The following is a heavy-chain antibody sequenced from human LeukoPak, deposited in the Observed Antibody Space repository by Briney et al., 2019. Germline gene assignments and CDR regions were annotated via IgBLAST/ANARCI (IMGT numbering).Heavy chain of an antibody. Sequence: GASVKVSCKASGYTFTGYYMHWVRQAPGQGLEWMGRINPNSGATNYAQKFQGRVTMTRDTSISTAYMELSRLRSDDTAVYYCARVSLTGYYLSWGQGTLVTVSS. CDR1: GYTFTGYY. V-gene: IGHV1-2*06. CDR3: ARVSLTGYYLS. D-gene: IGHD3-9*01. J-gene: IGHJ5*02. CDR2: INPNSGAT.